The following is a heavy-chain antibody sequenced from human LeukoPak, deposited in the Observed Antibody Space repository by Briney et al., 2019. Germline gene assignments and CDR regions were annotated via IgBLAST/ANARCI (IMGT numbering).Heavy chain of an antibody. J-gene: IGHJ3*02. Sequence: SETLSLTCTVSGGSISSYYWSWIRQPPGKGLEWIGYIYYSGSTNYNPSLKSRVTIPVDTSKNQFSLKLSSVTAADTAVYYCARLPMTTVTTSAFDIWGQGTMVTVSS. CDR3: ARLPMTTVTTSAFDI. CDR1: GGSISSYY. CDR2: IYYSGST. V-gene: IGHV4-59*08. D-gene: IGHD4-17*01.